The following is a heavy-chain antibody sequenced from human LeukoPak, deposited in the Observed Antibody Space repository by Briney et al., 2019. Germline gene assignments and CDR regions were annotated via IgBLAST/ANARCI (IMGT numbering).Heavy chain of an antibody. CDR3: AKEKQLGPFDC. Sequence: GGSLRLSCAASGFTFSNYGVHWVRQAPGKGLEWVAFIQFDGSDIFYADSVKGRFSVSRDNSKNTLYLQMNSLRAEDTAVYYCAKEKQLGPFDCWGQGTLVTVSS. D-gene: IGHD1-1*01. CDR1: GFTFSNYG. V-gene: IGHV3-30*02. CDR2: IQFDGSDI. J-gene: IGHJ4*02.